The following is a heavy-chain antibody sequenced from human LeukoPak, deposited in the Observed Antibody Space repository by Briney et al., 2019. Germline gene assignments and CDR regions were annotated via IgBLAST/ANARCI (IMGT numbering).Heavy chain of an antibody. CDR1: GGSIRSSNYY. Sequence: SGTLSLTCTVSGGSIRSSNYYWGWIRQPPGKGLEWIGSIYYSGSTYYNPSLKSRVTISVDTSENHFSLKVSSVTAADTAVYYCGRHDYDDYLSWFDPWGQGTLVTVSS. V-gene: IGHV4-39*01. CDR2: IYYSGST. J-gene: IGHJ5*02. CDR3: GRHDYDDYLSWFDP. D-gene: IGHD4-17*01.